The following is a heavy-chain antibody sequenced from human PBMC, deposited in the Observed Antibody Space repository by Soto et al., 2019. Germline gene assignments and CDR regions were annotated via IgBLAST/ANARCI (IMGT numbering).Heavy chain of an antibody. CDR3: TTDHRGITGTQDAFDI. CDR2: IKSKTDGGTT. D-gene: IGHD1-20*01. J-gene: IGHJ3*02. CDR1: SVSNAW. V-gene: IGHV3-15*07. Sequence: SVSNAWMNWVRQVPGKELEWVGRIKSKTDGGTTDYAAPVKGRFTISRDDSKNTLYLQMNSLKTEDTAVYYCTTDHRGITGTQDAFDIWGQGTMVTVSS.